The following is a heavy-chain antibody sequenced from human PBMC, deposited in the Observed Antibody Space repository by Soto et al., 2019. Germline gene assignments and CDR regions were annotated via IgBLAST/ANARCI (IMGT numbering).Heavy chain of an antibody. D-gene: IGHD3-22*01. J-gene: IGHJ5*02. CDR1: GFTFSADV. V-gene: IGHV3-23*01. Sequence: YLRLSCAASGFTFSADVMSWVRQASGKGLEWISGIRGSGANTYYADSVKGRFTISRDYSNNTLYLQMNSLRAEDTALSYCAKGPHSSGYYEWLDPWGQGTLVT. CDR3: AKGPHSSGYYEWLDP. CDR2: IRGSGANT.